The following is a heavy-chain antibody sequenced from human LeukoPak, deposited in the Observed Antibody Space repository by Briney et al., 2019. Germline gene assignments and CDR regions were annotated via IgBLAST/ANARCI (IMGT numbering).Heavy chain of an antibody. D-gene: IGHD6-13*01. CDR3: ARLAAANFDY. V-gene: IGHV3-7*01. J-gene: IGHJ4*02. CDR1: GFTFNNYW. Sequence: GGSLRLSCAASGFTFNNYWMTWVRQAPGKGLEWVANIKRDGSEKYYVDSEKGRFTISRDNAKNSLYLQMNSLRAEDTAVYHCARLAAANFDYWGQGTLVTVSS. CDR2: IKRDGSEK.